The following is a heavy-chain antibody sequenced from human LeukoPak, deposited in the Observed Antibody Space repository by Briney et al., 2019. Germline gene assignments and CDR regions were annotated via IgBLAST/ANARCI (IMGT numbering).Heavy chain of an antibody. CDR3: ARERTYYDFWSGSY. V-gene: IGHV3-11*04. CDR1: GFTFSDYY. CDR2: ISSSGSTI. Sequence: PGGSLRLSCADSGFTFSDYYMSWIRHAPGKGLEWGSYISSSGSTIYYADSVKGRFTISRDNAKNSLYLQMNSLRAEDTAVYYCARERTYYDFWSGSYWGQGTLVTVSS. J-gene: IGHJ4*02. D-gene: IGHD3-3*01.